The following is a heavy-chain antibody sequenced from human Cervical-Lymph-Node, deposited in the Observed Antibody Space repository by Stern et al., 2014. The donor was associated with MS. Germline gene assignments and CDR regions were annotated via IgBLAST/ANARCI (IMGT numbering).Heavy chain of an antibody. Sequence: QVQLVQSGAEVKKPGASVKVSCKVSGYPLTELSMHWVRQAPGRGLEWMGGFDPEDGEIIYAQNFQGRVSMTEDASTETAYMDLSSLTSEDTAVYYCATAPLAYYYDTSAYYNNYWGQGTLVTVSS. D-gene: IGHD3-22*01. CDR1: GYPLTELS. J-gene: IGHJ4*02. CDR2: FDPEDGEI. V-gene: IGHV1-24*01. CDR3: ATAPLAYYYDTSAYYNNY.